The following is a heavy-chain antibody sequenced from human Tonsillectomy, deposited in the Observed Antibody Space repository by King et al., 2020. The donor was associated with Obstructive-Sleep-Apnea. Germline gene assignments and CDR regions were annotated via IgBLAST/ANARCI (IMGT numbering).Heavy chain of an antibody. CDR1: GYSISSGSYY. CDR3: ARVMCSSSSCKYYYGLDV. V-gene: IGHV4-31*03. J-gene: IGHJ6*02. Sequence: PLQESGPGLVKPSQTLSLTCSVSGYSISSGSYYWSWIRQNPGKGLEWIGYIFYSGSTYYNPSLKSRLTISVDMSQNQFSLKLSSVTAADTAVYYCARVMCSSSSCKYYYGLDVWGLGTTVTVSS. CDR2: IFYSGST. D-gene: IGHD6-13*01.